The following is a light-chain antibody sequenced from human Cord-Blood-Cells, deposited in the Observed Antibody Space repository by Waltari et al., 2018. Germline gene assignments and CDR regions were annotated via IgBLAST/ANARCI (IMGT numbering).Light chain of an antibody. CDR1: QSVSSN. J-gene: IGKJ4*01. CDR3: QQYNNWPLT. CDR2: GAS. Sequence: DIVMTLSPATLSVSPGDRATLSCRASQSVSSNLAWYQQKPGQAPRLLIYGASTRATGIPARFSGSGSGTEFTLTISSLQSEDFAVYYCQQYNNWPLTFGGGTKVEIK. V-gene: IGKV3-15*01.